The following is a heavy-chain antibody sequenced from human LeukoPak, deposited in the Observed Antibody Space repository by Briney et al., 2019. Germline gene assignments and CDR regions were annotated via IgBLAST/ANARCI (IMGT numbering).Heavy chain of an antibody. J-gene: IGHJ4*02. D-gene: IGHD6-13*01. CDR2: ISGSGGSA. V-gene: IGHV3-23*01. CDR1: GFTFSNYA. Sequence: PGGSLRLSCAASGFTFSNYAMSWVRQAPGKGLEWVSGISGSGGSAYYADSVKGRFTISRDDSKNTLYLQVNSLRAEDTAVYYCAKDRYSISWYGRTGLDCWGQGTLVTVSS. CDR3: AKDRYSISWYGRTGLDC.